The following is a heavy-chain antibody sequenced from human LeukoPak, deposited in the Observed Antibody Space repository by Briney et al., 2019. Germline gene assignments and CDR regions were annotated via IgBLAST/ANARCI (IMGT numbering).Heavy chain of an antibody. CDR3: ARHYNGRSGYAKWLPNTSLRFDP. J-gene: IGHJ5*02. Sequence: SGTLSLTCAVSGGSISSTNWWSWIRQPPGKGLEWIGEINHSGSTNYNPSLKSRVTISVDTSKNQFSLKLSSVTAADTAVCYCARHYNGRSGYAKWLPNTSLRFDPWGQGTLVTVSS. D-gene: IGHD5-12*01. V-gene: IGHV4-4*02. CDR1: GGSISSTNW. CDR2: INHSGST.